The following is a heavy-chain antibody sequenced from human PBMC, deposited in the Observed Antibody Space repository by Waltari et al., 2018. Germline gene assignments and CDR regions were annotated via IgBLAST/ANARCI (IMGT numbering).Heavy chain of an antibody. J-gene: IGHJ4*02. CDR2: INGDGSTI. Sequence: EVHLEESGGGLVQPGGSLRLSCAASGFTCSSYWMHWVRQAPGKGLVWVSRINGDGSTITYADSVKGRFTISRDNAKNTLYLQLNSLRVEDTAVYYCASAYYDILDWGQGTLVTVSS. CDR3: ASAYYDILD. CDR1: GFTCSSYW. D-gene: IGHD3-9*01. V-gene: IGHV3-74*01.